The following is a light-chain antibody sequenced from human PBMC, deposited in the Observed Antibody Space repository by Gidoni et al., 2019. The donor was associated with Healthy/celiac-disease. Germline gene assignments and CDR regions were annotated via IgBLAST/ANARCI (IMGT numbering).Light chain of an antibody. CDR1: QDISNY. CDR3: QQYDNLPYT. J-gene: IGKJ2*01. Sequence: DIQMTQSPSSLSASAGAKVTITCQASQDISNYLTWYPPKPGKAPKLLIYDASNLETGVPSRFSGRGSGTDFTFTIRSLQPEDIATYYCQQYDNLPYTFGQGTKLEIK. V-gene: IGKV1-33*01. CDR2: DAS.